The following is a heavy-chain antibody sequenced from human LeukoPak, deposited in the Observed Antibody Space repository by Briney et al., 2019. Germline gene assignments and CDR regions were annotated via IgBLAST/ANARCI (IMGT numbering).Heavy chain of an antibody. Sequence: SETLSLTCAIYSGSFSGYYWNWIRQPPGKGLEWIGEINHSGFTNYNPSLNSRVTMSVDTSKNQFSLNLTSVTSADTSVYDCAASGGTPGLDYWGQGTPVTVSS. D-gene: IGHD6-19*01. CDR2: INHSGFT. V-gene: IGHV4-34*01. CDR1: SGSFSGYY. CDR3: AASGGTPGLDY. J-gene: IGHJ4*02.